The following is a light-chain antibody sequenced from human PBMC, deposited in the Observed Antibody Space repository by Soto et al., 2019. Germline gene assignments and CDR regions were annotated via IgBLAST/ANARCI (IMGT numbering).Light chain of an antibody. CDR2: GIS. CDR1: RSVSGHY. J-gene: IGKJ1*01. V-gene: IGKV3-20*01. Sequence: EFDLTQSLGTLSLSPGERATLTCMASRSVSGHYLDRHHQKPGQPPRLLIAGISRRAAGVPDWFRGSGSRTEFPLIIARLEAEDFDISYCHQCGGSKWTFGQGSKVDI. CDR3: HQCGGSKWT.